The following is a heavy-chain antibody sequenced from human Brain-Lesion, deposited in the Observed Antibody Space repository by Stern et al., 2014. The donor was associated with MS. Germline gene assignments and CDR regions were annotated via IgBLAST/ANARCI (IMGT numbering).Heavy chain of an antibody. V-gene: IGHV4-61*02. D-gene: IGHD1-26*01. Sequence: QVQLVQSGPGLVKPSQTLSLTCTVSGGSISSSGYYWSWIRQPADKGLEWIGRIHDSGSTYYTPSHKSRVPISMDTAKTQFSLKLPSVTAADTAVYYCATTRWDLFTWNWFDPWGQGTLVTVSS. CDR1: GGSISSSGYY. CDR2: IHDSGST. CDR3: ATTRWDLFTWNWFDP. J-gene: IGHJ5*02.